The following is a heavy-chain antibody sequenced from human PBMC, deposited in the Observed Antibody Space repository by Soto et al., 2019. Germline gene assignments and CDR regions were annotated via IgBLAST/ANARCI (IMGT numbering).Heavy chain of an antibody. CDR1: GGSISSYY. V-gene: IGHV4-59*01. J-gene: IGHJ6*02. Sequence: QVQLQESGPGLVKPSETLSLTCTVSGGSISSYYWSWIRQPPGKGLEWIGYIYYSGSTNYNPFLKSRVTISVDTSKNQFSLKLSSVTAADTAVYYCARDDYGMDVWGQGTTVTVSS. CDR3: ARDDYGMDV. CDR2: IYYSGST.